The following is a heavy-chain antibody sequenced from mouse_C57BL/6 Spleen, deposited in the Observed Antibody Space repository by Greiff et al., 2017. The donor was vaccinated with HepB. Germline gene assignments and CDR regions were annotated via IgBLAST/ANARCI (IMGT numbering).Heavy chain of an antibody. CDR2: IDPETGGT. D-gene: IGHD2-10*01. CDR1: GYTFTDYD. J-gene: IGHJ1*03. V-gene: IGHV1-15*01. CDR3: TSLPRDWYIDV. Sequence: QVQLQQSGAELVRPGASVTLSCKASGYTFTDYDMHWVKQTPVHGLEWIGAIDPETGGTAYNQKFKGKAILTADKSSSTAYMELRILTSEDFAVYDCTSLPRDWYIDVWGTGTTVTVSS.